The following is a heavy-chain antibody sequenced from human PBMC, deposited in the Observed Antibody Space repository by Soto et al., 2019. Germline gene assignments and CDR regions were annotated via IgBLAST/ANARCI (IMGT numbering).Heavy chain of an antibody. CDR2: ISAYNGNT. Sequence: ASVKVSCKASGYTFTSYGISWVRQAPGQGLEWMGWISAYNGNTNYAQKLQGRVTMTTDTSTSTAYMELRSLRSDDTAVYYCARDCSSTTTRSNWFDPWGQGTLVTVSS. J-gene: IGHJ5*02. V-gene: IGHV1-18*01. CDR3: ARDCSSTTTRSNWFDP. CDR1: GYTFTSYG. D-gene: IGHD2-2*01.